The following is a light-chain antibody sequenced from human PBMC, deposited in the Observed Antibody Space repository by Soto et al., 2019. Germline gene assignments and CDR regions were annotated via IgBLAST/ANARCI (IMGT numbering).Light chain of an antibody. Sequence: DIQMTQSPSSLSASVGDRVTITCRASQIINTWLAWYQQKLGTAPKLLIYRASDLVNGVPSRFSGSGPGTEFTLTISSLQPDDFSIYYCQQSETYSGTFGPGTKVDL. CDR3: QQSETYSGT. J-gene: IGKJ3*01. V-gene: IGKV1-5*03. CDR1: QIINTW. CDR2: RAS.